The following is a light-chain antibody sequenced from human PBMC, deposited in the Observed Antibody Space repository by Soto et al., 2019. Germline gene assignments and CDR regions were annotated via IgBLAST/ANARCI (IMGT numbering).Light chain of an antibody. CDR3: MQALQTPLT. CDR2: LGS. J-gene: IGKJ4*01. V-gene: IGKV2-28*01. Sequence: DIVMTQSPHSLPATPGESASISCRASQSLLHSNGYNYLDWYLQKPGQSPQLLIYLGSNRASGVPDRFSGSGSGTDFTLKISRVEAEDVGVYYCMQALQTPLTFGGGTKVEIK. CDR1: QSLLHSNGYNY.